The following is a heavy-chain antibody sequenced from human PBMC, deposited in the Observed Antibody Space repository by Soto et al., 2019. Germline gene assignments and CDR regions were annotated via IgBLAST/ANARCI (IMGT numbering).Heavy chain of an antibody. CDR2: ISGSGGST. V-gene: IGHV3-23*01. CDR1: VFTFSSYA. J-gene: IGHJ4*02. CDR3: AKVHWNYRYYFDY. D-gene: IGHD1-7*01. Sequence: PWWSLRLSCSASVFTFSSYAMSWVRQAPGKGLAWVSAISGSGGSTYYADSVKGRFTISRDNSKNTLYLQMNSLRAEDTAVYYCAKVHWNYRYYFDYWGQGTLVTVSS.